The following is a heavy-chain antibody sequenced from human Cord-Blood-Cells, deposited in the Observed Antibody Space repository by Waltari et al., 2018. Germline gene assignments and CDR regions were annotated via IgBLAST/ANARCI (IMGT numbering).Heavy chain of an antibody. CDR2: IYYSGST. V-gene: IGHV4-31*03. J-gene: IGHJ6*02. CDR3: ARGLVYDSSGYYYYYGMDV. Sequence: QVQLQESGPGLVKPSQTLSLTCTVSGGSLSSGGYYWSWFRQHPGKGLEWIGYIYYSGSTYYNPSLKSRVTISVDTSKNQFSLKLSSVTAADTAVYYCARGLVYDSSGYYYYYGMDVWGQGTTVTVSS. CDR1: GGSLSSGGYY. D-gene: IGHD3-22*01.